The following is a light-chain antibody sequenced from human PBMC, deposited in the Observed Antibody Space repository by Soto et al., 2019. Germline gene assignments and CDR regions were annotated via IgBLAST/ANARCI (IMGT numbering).Light chain of an antibody. CDR2: SAS. CDR3: QQSSNIPWT. V-gene: IGKV1-39*01. Sequence: DIQMTQSPSSLSASVGDSVTITCRTSQHVDRYLSWYQQIPGRAPKLLIYSASSLVSGVPPRFRGSASGTEFTLSINSLQREDFATYFCQQSSNIPWTFGQGTKVEMK. J-gene: IGKJ1*01. CDR1: QHVDRY.